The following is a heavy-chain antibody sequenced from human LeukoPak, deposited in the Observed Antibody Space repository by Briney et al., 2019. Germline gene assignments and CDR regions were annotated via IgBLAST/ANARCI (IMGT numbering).Heavy chain of an antibody. CDR1: GFTFSSYG. D-gene: IGHD3-16*02. CDR2: ISGSGGST. CDR3: AKESRMITFGGVIVYFDY. Sequence: GGSLRLSCAASGFTFSSYGMSWVRQAPGKGLEWVSAISGSGGSTYYADSVKGRFTISRDNSKYTLYLQMNSLRAEDTAVYYCAKESRMITFGGVIVYFDYWGQGTLVTVSS. J-gene: IGHJ4*02. V-gene: IGHV3-23*01.